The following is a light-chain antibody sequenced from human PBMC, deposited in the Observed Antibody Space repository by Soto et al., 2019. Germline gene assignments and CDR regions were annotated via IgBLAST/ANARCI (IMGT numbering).Light chain of an antibody. CDR2: GVS. CDR1: SSDVGGYNF. CDR3: SSYAGSNILV. V-gene: IGLV2-8*01. Sequence: ALTQPPSASGSPGQSVTISCTGTSSDVGGYNFVSWYQQHPGKAPKLMIYGVSERPSGVSDRFSGSKSGTTASLTVSGLQAEDEADYYCSSYAGSNILVFGTGTKVTVL. J-gene: IGLJ1*01.